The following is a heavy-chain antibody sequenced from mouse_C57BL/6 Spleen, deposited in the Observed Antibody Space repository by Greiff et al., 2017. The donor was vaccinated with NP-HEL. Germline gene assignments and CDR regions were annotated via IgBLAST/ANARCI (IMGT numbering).Heavy chain of an antibody. D-gene: IGHD2-3*01. J-gene: IGHJ4*01. CDR1: GYAFSSYW. Sequence: VQLQQSGAELVKPGASVKISCKASGYAFSSYWMNWVKQRPGKGLEWIGQIYPGDGDTNYNGKFKGKATLTADKSSSTAYMQLSSLTSEDSAVYFCARGIYDGFQAMDYWGQGTSVTVSS. CDR3: ARGIYDGFQAMDY. CDR2: IYPGDGDT. V-gene: IGHV1-80*01.